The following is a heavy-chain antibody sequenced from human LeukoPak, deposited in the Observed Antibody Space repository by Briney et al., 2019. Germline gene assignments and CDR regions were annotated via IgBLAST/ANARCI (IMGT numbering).Heavy chain of an antibody. D-gene: IGHD3-3*01. CDR2: IKQDGSEK. CDR3: ARSEYHSWSTYPFDY. CDR1: GFTFSSYW. Sequence: GGSLRLSCAASGFTFSSYWMTWVRQAPGKGLEWVANIKQDGSEKYYVDSVKGRFTISRDNAKNSLFLQMNTLRAEDTAVYYCARSEYHSWSTYPFDYWGQGTLVTVSS. J-gene: IGHJ4*02. V-gene: IGHV3-7*01.